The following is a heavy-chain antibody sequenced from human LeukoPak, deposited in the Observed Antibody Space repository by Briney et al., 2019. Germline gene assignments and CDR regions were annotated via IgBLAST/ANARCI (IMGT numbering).Heavy chain of an antibody. CDR2: ITWNRDNI. CDR1: GFTFDDYA. V-gene: IGHV3-9*01. Sequence: GGSLRLSCAASGFTFDDYAMHWVRQAPGKGLEWVSGITWNRDNIGYGDSVKGRFTISRDNVKNALYLQMTSLRPEDTALYYCAKDLGSAITSALVLDVWGQGTTVIVSS. D-gene: IGHD2-15*01. J-gene: IGHJ6*02. CDR3: AKDLGSAITSALVLDV.